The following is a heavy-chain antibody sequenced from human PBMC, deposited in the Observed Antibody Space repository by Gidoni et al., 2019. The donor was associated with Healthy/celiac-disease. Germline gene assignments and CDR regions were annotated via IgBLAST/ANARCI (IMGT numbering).Heavy chain of an antibody. CDR3: ARDMGGYCSSTSCYYYYYYGMDV. Sequence: EVQLVESGGGLVKPGGSLRLSCAASGFTFSSYSMNWVRQAPGKGLEWVSSISSSSSYIYYADSVKGRFTISRDNAKNSLYLQMNSLRAEDTAVYYCARDMGGYCSSTSCYYYYYYGMDVWGQGTTVTVSS. J-gene: IGHJ6*02. CDR2: ISSSSSYI. CDR1: GFTFSSYS. V-gene: IGHV3-21*01. D-gene: IGHD2-2*01.